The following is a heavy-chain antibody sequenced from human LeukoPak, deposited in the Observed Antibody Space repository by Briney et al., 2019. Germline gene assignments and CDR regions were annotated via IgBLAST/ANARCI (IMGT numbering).Heavy chain of an antibody. CDR3: ARVPAAIPFDY. D-gene: IGHD2-2*01. J-gene: IGHJ4*02. CDR2: INPSSGGT. CDR1: XXTFTXYX. V-gene: IGHV1-2*02. Sequence: VTXSXKASXXTFTXYXXHWVRQXXGQXXEWMGWINPSSGGTNYAQKFQGRVTMTRDTSISTAYMELSRLRSDDTAVYYCARVPAAIPFDYWGQGTLVTVSS.